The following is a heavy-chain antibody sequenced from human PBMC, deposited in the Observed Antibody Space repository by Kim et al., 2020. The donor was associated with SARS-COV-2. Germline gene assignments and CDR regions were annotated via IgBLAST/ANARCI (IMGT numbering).Heavy chain of an antibody. Sequence: SETLSLTCTVSGGSISSYYWSWIRQPPGKGLEWIGYIYYSGSTNYNPSLKSRVTISVDTSKNQFSLKLSSVTAADTAVYYCARGEEFGDYEKNFDYWGQGTLVTVSS. V-gene: IGHV4-59*01. J-gene: IGHJ4*02. CDR3: ARGEEFGDYEKNFDY. CDR2: IYYSGST. CDR1: GGSISSYY. D-gene: IGHD4-17*01.